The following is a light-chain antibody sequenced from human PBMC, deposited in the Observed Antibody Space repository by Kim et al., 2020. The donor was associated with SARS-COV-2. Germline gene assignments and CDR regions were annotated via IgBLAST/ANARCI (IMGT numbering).Light chain of an antibody. CDR2: KVS. CDR1: PSLVFSDGKTD. V-gene: IGKV2-30*01. J-gene: IGKJ4*01. Sequence: SISCRSSPSLVFSDGKTDLNWFHQRPGQSPRRLIYKVSNRDSGVPDRFSGSGSGTDFTLKISRVEAEDVGVYYCMYGTHWPPSFTFGGGTKVDIK. CDR3: MYGTHWPPSFT.